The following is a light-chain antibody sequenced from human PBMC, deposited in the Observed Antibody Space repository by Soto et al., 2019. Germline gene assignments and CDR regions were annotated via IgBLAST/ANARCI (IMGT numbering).Light chain of an antibody. CDR3: QQYDKYSGT. Sequence: DIQMTQSPSILSASVGDRVTITCRASQSVSSWLAWYQQKPGNVPKLLIYSASTLQSGVPSRFSGSGSGTEFPLTISSLQPDYFATYYCQQYDKYSGTFGQGTRVEIK. J-gene: IGKJ1*01. CDR1: QSVSSW. V-gene: IGKV1-5*01. CDR2: SAS.